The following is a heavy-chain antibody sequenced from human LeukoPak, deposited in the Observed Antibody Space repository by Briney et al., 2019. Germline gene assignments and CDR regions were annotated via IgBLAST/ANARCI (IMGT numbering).Heavy chain of an antibody. CDR2: ISGSNSYI. J-gene: IGHJ4*02. Sequence: GGSLRLSCAASGFTFSSYSMNWVRQAPGKGLEWVSSISGSNSYIYYADSVKGRFTISRDNSKNTLYLQMNSLRAEDTAVYYCAQPLYCSSTSCPRSDYWGQGTLVTVSS. V-gene: IGHV3-21*04. D-gene: IGHD2-2*01. CDR1: GFTFSSYS. CDR3: AQPLYCSSTSCPRSDY.